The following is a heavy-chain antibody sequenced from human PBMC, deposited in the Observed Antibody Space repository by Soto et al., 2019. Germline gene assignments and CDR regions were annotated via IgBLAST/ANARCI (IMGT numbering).Heavy chain of an antibody. D-gene: IGHD6-13*01. Sequence: QVQLVESGGGVVQPGRSLRLSCAASGFTFSSYAMHWVRQAPGKGLQWVAVISYDGNNKYYADSVKGRFTISRDNSKNTLYLQMNSLRAEDTAVYYCARDLGAYSSSGRYYFGMDVWGQGTPVTVSS. V-gene: IGHV3-30-3*01. CDR2: ISYDGNNK. CDR1: GFTFSSYA. J-gene: IGHJ6*02. CDR3: ARDLGAYSSSGRYYFGMDV.